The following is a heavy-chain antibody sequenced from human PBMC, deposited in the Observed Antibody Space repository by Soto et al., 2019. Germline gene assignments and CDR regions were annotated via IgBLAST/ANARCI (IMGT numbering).Heavy chain of an antibody. CDR3: AKNPGYYYDSTGYHFDY. V-gene: IGHV3-74*01. Sequence: GGSLRLSCAASGFSFSNYWMYWLRQAPGKGLVLVSRINGDATSTTYADSVKGRFTISRDNSKNTLYLQMNSLRAEDTAVYYCAKNPGYYYDSTGYHFDYWGQGTLVTVSS. CDR2: INGDATST. J-gene: IGHJ4*02. D-gene: IGHD3-22*01. CDR1: GFSFSNYW.